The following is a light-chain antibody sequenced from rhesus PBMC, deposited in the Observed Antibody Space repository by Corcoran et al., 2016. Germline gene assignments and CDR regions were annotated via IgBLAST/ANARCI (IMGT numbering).Light chain of an antibody. Sequence: DIQMTQSPSSLSASVGDTVTITCRASQSISSWLDWYQQKPGKAPNLLIYKASSLQSGVSSRLSGSGSGTDFTLTISSLQPEDFATYYCLQYSSSPYSFGQGTKVEIK. CDR2: KAS. CDR1: QSISSW. V-gene: IGKV1-22*01. J-gene: IGKJ2*01. CDR3: LQYSSSPYS.